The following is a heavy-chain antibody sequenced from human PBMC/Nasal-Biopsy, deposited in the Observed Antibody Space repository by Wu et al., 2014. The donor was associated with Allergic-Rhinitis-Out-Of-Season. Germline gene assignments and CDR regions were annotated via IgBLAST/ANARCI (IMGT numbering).Heavy chain of an antibody. D-gene: IGHD2-2*01. CDR3: GRDGHYAYNWFDP. CDR2: IHSSGST. J-gene: IGHJ5*02. Sequence: TLSLTCTVSGVSISSYYWNWIRQPAGKGLEWIGRIHSSGSTYYNPSLKSRVTMSVDTSKNQFSLNLNSVTAADTAVYYCGRDGHYAYNWFDPWGQGTLVTVSS. V-gene: IGHV4-4*07. CDR1: GVSISSYY.